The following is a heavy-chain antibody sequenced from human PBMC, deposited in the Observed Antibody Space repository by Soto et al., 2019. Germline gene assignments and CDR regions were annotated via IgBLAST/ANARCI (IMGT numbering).Heavy chain of an antibody. J-gene: IGHJ5*02. Sequence: WETLTLTCVVSGGTISCYHMNWIRQSPGKGLEWIAYMTYTGSTNYNPSLKSRVTISRDTSKDQLSLKLTSMTAADTAVYYCARDIHAVFTHYFDPWGQGTLVTVSS. CDR1: GGTISCYH. V-gene: IGHV4-59*01. CDR3: ARDIHAVFTHYFDP. D-gene: IGHD1-26*01. CDR2: MTYTGST.